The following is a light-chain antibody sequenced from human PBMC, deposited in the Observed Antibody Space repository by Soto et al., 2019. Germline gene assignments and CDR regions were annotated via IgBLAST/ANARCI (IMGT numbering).Light chain of an antibody. J-gene: IGKJ2*01. Sequence: EIVLTQSPATLSLSPGERATLSCRASQSLSTYLAWYQQKPGQAPRLLIYSASIRATGIPARFSGSGSGTEFTLTISSLQSEDVAVYYCQQYDNWPPYTFGQGTKVEI. CDR1: QSLSTY. V-gene: IGKV3-15*01. CDR2: SAS. CDR3: QQYDNWPPYT.